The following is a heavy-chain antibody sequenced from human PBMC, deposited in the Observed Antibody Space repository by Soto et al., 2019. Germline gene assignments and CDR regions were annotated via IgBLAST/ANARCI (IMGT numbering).Heavy chain of an antibody. CDR2: IDNSGST. V-gene: IGHV4-31*03. D-gene: IGHD3-22*01. J-gene: IGHJ5*02. Sequence: SETLSLTCTVSGASVSTGVYYWTWIRQHPGRGLEWIGYIDNSGSTYYNPSLTGRVDISVDTSKNQFSLNLQSLTAADTAVYYCARVGPWVPYYYDSSPYTFENWFDPWGQGTLVTVSS. CDR3: ARVGPWVPYYYDSSPYTFENWFDP. CDR1: GASVSTGVYY.